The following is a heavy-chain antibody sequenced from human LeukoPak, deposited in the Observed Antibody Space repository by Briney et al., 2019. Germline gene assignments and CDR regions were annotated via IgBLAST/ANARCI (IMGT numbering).Heavy chain of an antibody. Sequence: SETLSLTCAVYGGSFSGYYWSWIRQPPGKGLEWIGGINHSGSTNYNPSLKSRVTISVDTSKNQFSLKLSSVTAADTAVYYCARAFPQVWLRLLSGYYYMDVWGKGITVTVSS. CDR2: INHSGST. D-gene: IGHD5-12*01. V-gene: IGHV4-34*01. CDR1: GGSFSGYY. CDR3: ARAFPQVWLRLLSGYYYMDV. J-gene: IGHJ6*03.